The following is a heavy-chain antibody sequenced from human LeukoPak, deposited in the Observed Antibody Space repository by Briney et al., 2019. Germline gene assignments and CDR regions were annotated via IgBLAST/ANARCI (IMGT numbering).Heavy chain of an antibody. CDR3: AKVMKGSERLTMVRGVIIKTAGLYYMDV. CDR2: ISASGGST. J-gene: IGHJ6*03. D-gene: IGHD3-10*01. V-gene: IGHV3-23*01. Sequence: GGSLRLSCAASGFTLSSYAMSWVRQAPGKGLEWVSSISASGGSTNYADPVKGRFTISRDNSKNTVYLQMNSLRAEDTAVYYCAKVMKGSERLTMVRGVIIKTAGLYYMDVWGKGTTVTVSS. CDR1: GFTLSSYA.